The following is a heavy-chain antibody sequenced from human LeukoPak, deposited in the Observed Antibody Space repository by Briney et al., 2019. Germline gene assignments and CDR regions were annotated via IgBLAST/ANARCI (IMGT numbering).Heavy chain of an antibody. J-gene: IGHJ4*02. V-gene: IGHV1-2*06. CDR2: INPNSGGT. CDR3: ARDPYDFWSGYYGYYFDY. D-gene: IGHD3-3*01. Sequence: ASVKVSCKASGYTFTGYYMHWVRQAPGQGLEWMGRINPNSGGTNYAQKFQGRVTMTRDTSISTAYMGLSRLRSDDTAVYYCARDPYDFWSGYYGYYFDYWGQGTLVTVSS. CDR1: GYTFTGYY.